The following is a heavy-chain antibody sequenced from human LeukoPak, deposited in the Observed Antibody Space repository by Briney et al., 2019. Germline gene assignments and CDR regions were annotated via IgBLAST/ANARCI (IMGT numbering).Heavy chain of an antibody. Sequence: PGGSLTLSCTASRFTFSNYAMTWLPHAPGQGLEWVSSISGTGGRTYSAVSVKGRFTISRDNSKNTLYLQMKNLRVEHTAVYYCAKGLHGGVGYDVDVWGQGTTVSVSS. V-gene: IGHV3-23*01. CDR3: AKGLHGGVGYDVDV. CDR2: ISGTGGRT. J-gene: IGHJ6*02. CDR1: RFTFSNYA. D-gene: IGHD3-16*01.